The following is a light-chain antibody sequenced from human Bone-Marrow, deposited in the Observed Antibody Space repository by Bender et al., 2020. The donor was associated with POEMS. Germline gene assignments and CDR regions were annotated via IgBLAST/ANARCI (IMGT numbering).Light chain of an antibody. Sequence: QSALTQPPSASGSPGQSLNISCTGTSTDVGGHNYVSWYQQYPGKAPKLVIYEVNKRPSGVPYRFSGSKSGNTASLTVSGLQAEDEADYYCTSYGGISNFVFGGGTKLTVL. J-gene: IGLJ2*01. CDR1: STDVGGHNY. V-gene: IGLV2-8*01. CDR2: EVN. CDR3: TSYGGISNFV.